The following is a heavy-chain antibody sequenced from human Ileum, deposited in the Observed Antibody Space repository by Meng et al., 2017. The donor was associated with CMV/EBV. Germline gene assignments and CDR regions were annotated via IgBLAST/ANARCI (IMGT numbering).Heavy chain of an antibody. CDR2: IYSGGSST. CDR3: AKAHDYGDYDWFDP. D-gene: IGHD4-17*01. J-gene: IGHJ5*02. CDR1: GFTFSSYA. V-gene: IGHV3-23*03. Sequence: GGSLRLSCAAPGFTFSSYAMSWVRQAPGKGLEWVSVIYSGGSSTYYADSVKGRFTISRDNSKNTLYLQMNSLRAEDTAVYYCAKAHDYGDYDWFDPWGQGTLVTVSS.